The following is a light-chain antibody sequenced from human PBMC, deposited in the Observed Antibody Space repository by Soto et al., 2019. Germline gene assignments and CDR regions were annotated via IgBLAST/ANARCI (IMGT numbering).Light chain of an antibody. J-gene: IGLJ1*01. CDR1: NSNIGSNT. CDR3: AAWDDSMNGRV. V-gene: IGLV1-44*01. CDR2: YDN. Sequence: QSVLTQPPSASGTPGQRVTTSCSGSNSNIGSNTVNWYQQLPGTASKLLIYYDNLRPSGVPDRISGSKSGTSASLAISGLQSDDEADYYCAAWDDSMNGRVFGNGTKVTVL.